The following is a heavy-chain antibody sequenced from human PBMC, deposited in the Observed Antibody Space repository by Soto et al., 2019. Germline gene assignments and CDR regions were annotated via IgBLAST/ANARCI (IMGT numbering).Heavy chain of an antibody. CDR3: ARVQLRGDAFDI. CDR2: INPNSGGT. CDR1: GYTFTGYY. Sequence: ASVKVSCKASGYTFTGYYMHWVRQAPGQGLEWMGWINPNSGGTNYAQKFRGWVTMTRDTSISTAYMELSRLRSDDTAVYYCARVQLRGDAFDIWGQGTMVTVSS. V-gene: IGHV1-2*04. D-gene: IGHD1-7*01. J-gene: IGHJ3*02.